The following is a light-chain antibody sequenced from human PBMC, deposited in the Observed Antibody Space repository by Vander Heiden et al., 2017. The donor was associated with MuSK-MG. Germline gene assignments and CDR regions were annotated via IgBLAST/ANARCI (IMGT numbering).Light chain of an antibody. Sequence: DIQMTQSPSSLSASVGDRVTITCRASQNIHTYLNWYQQRPGKAPRLLIYAASRWQGGVPQRFSGSGSGTEFTLTISSLQPEDSASYYWQQSYSSLQFGQGTKVEIK. V-gene: IGKV1-39*01. CDR2: AAS. J-gene: IGKJ1*01. CDR1: QNIHTY. CDR3: QQSYSSLQ.